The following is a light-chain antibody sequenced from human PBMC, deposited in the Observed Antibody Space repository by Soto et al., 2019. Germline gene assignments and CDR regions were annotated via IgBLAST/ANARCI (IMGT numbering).Light chain of an antibody. CDR1: SSDIYAYNY. J-gene: IGLJ1*01. CDR3: GSYAGSDTFG. V-gene: IGLV2-14*01. CDR2: GVN. Sequence: QSVLTQPASVSGSPGQSITITCTGTSSDIYAYNYVSWYQQHPGKAPKVVISGVNIRPSGVSSRFSGSKSGNTASLTISGLQAEDEAKYFCGSYAGSDTFGLGTGTKV.